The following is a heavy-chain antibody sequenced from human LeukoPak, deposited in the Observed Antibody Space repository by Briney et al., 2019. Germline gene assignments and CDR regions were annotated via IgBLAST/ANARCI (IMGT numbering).Heavy chain of an antibody. V-gene: IGHV1-69*04. D-gene: IGHD3-9*01. CDR2: IIPNPGSA. J-gene: IGHJ6*03. CDR3: ARAIYYDIMTGYSDYYSYYMDV. Sequence: ASVKVSCKASGDTFSRFAIGWVRQAPGQGLEWMGRIIPNPGSAKYAQRFQGRVTITADKSTSISYMELSGLRSEDTAVYYCARAIYYDIMTGYSDYYSYYMDVWGKGTTLTVSS. CDR1: GDTFSRFA.